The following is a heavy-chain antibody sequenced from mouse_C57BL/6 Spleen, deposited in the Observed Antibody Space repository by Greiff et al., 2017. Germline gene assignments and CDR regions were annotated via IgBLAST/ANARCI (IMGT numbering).Heavy chain of an antibody. CDR3: ARRDYDEGYFDV. Sequence: VKLQESGAELVRPGTSVKVSCKASGYAFTNYLIEWVKQRPGQGLEWIGVINPGSGGTNYNQKVKGKSTLTVDKSSSTANMQLSSLTSEDAAVYYCARRDYDEGYFDVWGTGTTVTVSS. D-gene: IGHD2-4*01. V-gene: IGHV1-54*01. CDR2: INPGSGGT. CDR1: GYAFTNYL. J-gene: IGHJ1*03.